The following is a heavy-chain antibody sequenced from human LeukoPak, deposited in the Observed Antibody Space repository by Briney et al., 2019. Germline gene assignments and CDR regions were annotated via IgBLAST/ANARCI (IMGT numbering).Heavy chain of an antibody. CDR1: GGSFSGYY. V-gene: IGHV4-34*01. J-gene: IGHJ3*02. CDR2: INHSGST. Sequence: SETLSLTCAVYGGSFSGYYWSWIRQPPGKGLEWIGEINHSGSTNYNPSLKSRVTISVDTSKNQFSLKLSSVTAADTAVYYCARRSSGTVGAFDIWGQGTMVTVSS. D-gene: IGHD1-26*01. CDR3: ARRSSGTVGAFDI.